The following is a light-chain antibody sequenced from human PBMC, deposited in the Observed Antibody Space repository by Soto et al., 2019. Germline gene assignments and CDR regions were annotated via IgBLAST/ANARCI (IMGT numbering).Light chain of an antibody. V-gene: IGLV1-51*01. CDR2: DNN. CDR3: ATWDSSLNAVV. CDR1: SSNIGGNS. J-gene: IGLJ2*01. Sequence: QSVLTQPPSVSAAPGQKVTISCSGSSSNIGGNSVSWYQQLPETAPKLLIHDNNKRPSGIPDRFSGSKSGTSATLGITGLQTGDEADYCCATWDSSLNAVVFGGGTKVTVL.